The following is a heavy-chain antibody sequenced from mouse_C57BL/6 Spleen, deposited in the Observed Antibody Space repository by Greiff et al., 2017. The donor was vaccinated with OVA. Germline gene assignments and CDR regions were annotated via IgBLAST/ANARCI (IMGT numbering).Heavy chain of an antibody. CDR1: GFTFSSYG. CDR2: ISSGGSYT. J-gene: IGHJ1*03. V-gene: IGHV5-6*01. CDR3: ARPCYYGSSPSSFDV. Sequence: EVQLQQSGGDLVKPGGSLKLSCAASGFTFSSYGMSWVRQTPDKRLEWVATISSGGSYTYYPDSVKGRFTISRDNAKNTLYLQMSSLKSEDTAMYYCARPCYYGSSPSSFDVWGTGTTVTVSS. D-gene: IGHD1-1*01.